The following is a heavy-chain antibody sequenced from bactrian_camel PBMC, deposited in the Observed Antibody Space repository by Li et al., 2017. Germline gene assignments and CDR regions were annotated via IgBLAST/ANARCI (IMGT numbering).Heavy chain of an antibody. J-gene: IGHJ6*01. V-gene: IGHV3S54*01. D-gene: IGHD6*01. Sequence: HVQLVESGGGSVQPGGSLRLSCAASGNIRSSSSVCMGWFRQAPGKEREGVAAISTSSSSTYYADSVNGRFTISQDTAKNTLYLQMNSLKPEDTAVYYCVRVDTWDFGYWGQGTQVTVS. CDR1: GNIRSSSS. CDR3: VRVDTWDFGY. CDR2: ISTSSSST.